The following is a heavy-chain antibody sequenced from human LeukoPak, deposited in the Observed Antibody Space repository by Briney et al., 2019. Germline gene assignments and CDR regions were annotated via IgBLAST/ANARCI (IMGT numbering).Heavy chain of an antibody. Sequence: ASVKVSCKASGGTFSSYAISWVRQAPGQGLEWMGRIIPILGIANYAQKFRGRVTITADKSTSTAYMELSSLRSEDTAVYYCARFSSSWGDAFDIWGQGTMVTVSS. CDR3: ARFSSSWGDAFDI. CDR2: IIPILGIA. J-gene: IGHJ3*02. V-gene: IGHV1-69*04. D-gene: IGHD6-13*01. CDR1: GGTFSSYA.